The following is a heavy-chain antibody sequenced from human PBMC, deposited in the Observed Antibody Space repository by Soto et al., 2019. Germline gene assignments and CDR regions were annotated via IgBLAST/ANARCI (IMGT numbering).Heavy chain of an antibody. CDR2: INHSGST. CDR1: GGSFSGYY. CDR3: ASPPLLTVQTIEAEFFQH. Sequence: SETLSLTCAVYGGSFSGYYWTWIRQPPGTGLEWIGEINHSGSTNYNPSLKSRVTIPINTSKNQFSLKLTSVTAADTAVYFCASPPLLTVQTIEAEFFQHWGQGTLVTVSS. J-gene: IGHJ1*01. V-gene: IGHV4-34*01. D-gene: IGHD2-8*01.